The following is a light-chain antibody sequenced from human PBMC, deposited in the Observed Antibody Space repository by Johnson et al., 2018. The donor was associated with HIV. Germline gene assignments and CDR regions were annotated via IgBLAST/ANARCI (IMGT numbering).Light chain of an antibody. Sequence: QSVLTQPPSVSAAPGQKVTISCSGSSSNIGSNYVSWYQQLPGTDPKLLIYDNNKRPSGIPDRFSGSKSGTSATLGITGIQTGEEADSYCGTWDSDLSAFFVFGTGTKVTVL. V-gene: IGLV1-51*01. CDR3: GTWDSDLSAFFV. CDR1: SSNIGSNY. CDR2: DNN. J-gene: IGLJ1*01.